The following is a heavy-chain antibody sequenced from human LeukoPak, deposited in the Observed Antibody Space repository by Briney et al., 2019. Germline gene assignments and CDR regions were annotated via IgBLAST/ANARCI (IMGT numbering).Heavy chain of an antibody. D-gene: IGHD6-19*01. J-gene: IGHJ4*02. CDR2: ISSNGSNT. CDR1: GFTFSSHG. Sequence: GGSLRLSCAASGFTFSSHGMHWVRQAPGKGLEFVSAISSNGSNTYYANSVKGRFTISRDSYKNTLFLQMGNLRAEDMALYYCARVGMTSGSGCDHWGQGTLVTVSS. CDR3: ARVGMTSGSGCDH. V-gene: IGHV3-64*01.